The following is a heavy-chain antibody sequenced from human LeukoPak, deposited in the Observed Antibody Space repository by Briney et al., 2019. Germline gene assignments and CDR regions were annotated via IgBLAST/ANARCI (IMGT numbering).Heavy chain of an antibody. D-gene: IGHD2-15*01. V-gene: IGHV3-23*01. Sequence: GGSLRLSCAASGFTFRDSAMTWVRQAPGKGLEWVAVTAGSEDSTHYADSVRGRFIISTDNSKNRLYLQMNSLRADDTAVYYCAKVGCSGGTCYCYFDYWGQGTLVTVSS. CDR1: GFTFRDSA. J-gene: IGHJ4*02. CDR3: AKVGCSGGTCYCYFDY. CDR2: TAGSEDST.